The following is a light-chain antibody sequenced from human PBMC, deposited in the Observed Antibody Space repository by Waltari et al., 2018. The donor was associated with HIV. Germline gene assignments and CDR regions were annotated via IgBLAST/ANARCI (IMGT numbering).Light chain of an antibody. CDR1: QNVDNY. Sequence: DIVLTQSPATLSLSPGERATLSCRASQNVDNYLAWYQQKPGQAPRLLIYDASNRATGIPARFSGSGAGTECTRTISSLEPEDFAVEEGQQRDKWPPKGTFGQGTRLQI. J-gene: IGKJ5*01. V-gene: IGKV3-11*01. CDR3: QQRDKWPPKGT. CDR2: DAS.